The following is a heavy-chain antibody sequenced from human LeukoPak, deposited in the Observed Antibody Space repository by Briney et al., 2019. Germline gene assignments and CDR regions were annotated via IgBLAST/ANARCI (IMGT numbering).Heavy chain of an antibody. Sequence: PGGSLRLSCAASGFTFSNYWMSWVRQAPGKGLEWVANIKQDGGEKYYVDSVRGRFTISRDNAKNSLYLQMHSLRAEDTAVYYCAGDLGETGYCSGGSCYHLWGSGPDHYYYYGMDVWGQGTTVTVSS. CDR3: AGDLGETGYCSGGSCYHLWGSGPDHYYYYGMDV. CDR2: IKQDGGEK. J-gene: IGHJ6*02. D-gene: IGHD2-15*01. CDR1: GFTFSNYW. V-gene: IGHV3-7*03.